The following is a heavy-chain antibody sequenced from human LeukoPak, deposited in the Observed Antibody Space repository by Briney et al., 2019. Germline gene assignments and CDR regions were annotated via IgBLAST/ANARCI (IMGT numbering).Heavy chain of an antibody. V-gene: IGHV3-11*01. Sequence: GGSLRLSCAASEFVFSDYYMSWIRQAPGTGLEWVSYISDSGSTIYYADFVKGRFSISRDNVKNSLYLQMNGLRAEDTAVYYCAREMEGDYGSGTFFDLWGQGNMVTVSS. CDR3: AREMEGDYGSGTFFDL. D-gene: IGHD3-10*01. CDR1: EFVFSDYY. CDR2: ISDSGSTI. J-gene: IGHJ4*02.